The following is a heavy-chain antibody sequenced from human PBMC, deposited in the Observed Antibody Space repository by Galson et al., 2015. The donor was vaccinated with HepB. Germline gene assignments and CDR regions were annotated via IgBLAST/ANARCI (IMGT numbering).Heavy chain of an antibody. CDR1: GFTFSTYA. J-gene: IGHJ3*02. V-gene: IGHV3-30-3*01. CDR3: ARDGPRVYYYDSSPPSGAFDI. D-gene: IGHD3-22*01. Sequence: SLRLSCAASGFTFSTYAMHWVRQAPGKGLERVAVISYDGSTKYYGDSVKGRFTISRDNSKNTLYLQMSSLRAEDTTVYYCARDGPRVYYYDSSPPSGAFDIWGQGTMVTVSS. CDR2: ISYDGSTK.